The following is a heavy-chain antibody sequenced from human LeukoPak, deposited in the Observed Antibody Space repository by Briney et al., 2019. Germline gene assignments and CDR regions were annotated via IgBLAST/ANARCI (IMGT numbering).Heavy chain of an antibody. D-gene: IGHD6-13*01. CDR2: IYYSGST. Sequence: SETLSLTCTVSGASTSSSNYYWGWIRQPPGKGLELIGTIYYSGSTYYNPSLKSRGTISVDTSKNHFSLKLSSVTAADTAVYYCARHRTRWGGSGIAASIDYWGQGTLVTVSS. J-gene: IGHJ4*02. V-gene: IGHV4-39*01. CDR1: GASTSSSNYY. CDR3: ARHRTRWGGSGIAASIDY.